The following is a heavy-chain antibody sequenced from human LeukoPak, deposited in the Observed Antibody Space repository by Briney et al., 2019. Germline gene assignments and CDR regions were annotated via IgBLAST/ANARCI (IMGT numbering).Heavy chain of an antibody. D-gene: IGHD1-26*01. CDR3: ARESGSYSTGIDY. V-gene: IGHV4-34*01. Sequence: SETLSLTCAVYGGSFSGYYWSWIRQPPGKGLEWIGEINHSGSTNYNPSLKSRVTISVDTSKNQFSLKLSSVTAADTAVYHCARESGSYSTGIDYWGQGTLVTVSS. CDR1: GGSFSGYY. J-gene: IGHJ4*02. CDR2: INHSGST.